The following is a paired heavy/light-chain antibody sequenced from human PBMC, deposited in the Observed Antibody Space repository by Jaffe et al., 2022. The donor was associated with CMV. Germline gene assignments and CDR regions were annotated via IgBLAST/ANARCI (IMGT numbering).Light chain of an antibody. CDR2: DAS. CDR3: QQYDNLPL. CDR1: QDISNY. V-gene: IGKV1-33*01. J-gene: IGKJ2*01. Sequence: DIQMTQSPSSLSASVGDRVTITCQASQDISNYLNWYQQKPGKAPKLLIYDASNLETGVPSRFSGSGSGTDFTFTISSLQPEDIATYYCQQYDNLPLFGQGTKLEIK.
Heavy chain of an antibody. V-gene: IGHV4-59*08. Sequence: QVQLQESGPGLVKPSETLSLTCTVSGGSISSYYWSWIRQPPGKGLEWIGYIYYSGSTNYNPSLKSRVTISVDTSKNQFSLKLSSVTAADTAVYYCARRNSRITIFGVVMNAFDIWGQGTMVTVSS. CDR1: GGSISSYY. CDR3: ARRNSRITIFGVVMNAFDI. CDR2: IYYSGST. J-gene: IGHJ3*02. D-gene: IGHD3-3*01.